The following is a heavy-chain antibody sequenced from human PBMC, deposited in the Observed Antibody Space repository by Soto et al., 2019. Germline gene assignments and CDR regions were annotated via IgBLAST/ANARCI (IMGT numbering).Heavy chain of an antibody. D-gene: IGHD2-2*01. J-gene: IGHJ4*02. Sequence: QVQLVESGGGVVQPGRSLRLSCAASGFTFSSYAMHWVRQAPGKGLEWVAVISYDGSNKYYADSVKGRFTISRDNSKNTLYLQMNSLRAEDTAVYYCAKDLKYKLHYWGQGTLVTVSS. CDR2: ISYDGSNK. CDR1: GFTFSSYA. CDR3: AKDLKYKLHY. V-gene: IGHV3-30*04.